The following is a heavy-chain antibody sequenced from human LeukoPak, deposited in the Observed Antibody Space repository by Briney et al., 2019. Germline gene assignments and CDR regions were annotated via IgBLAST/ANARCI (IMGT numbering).Heavy chain of an antibody. CDR3: ARGGRAGRSSCLPDV. CDR2: INPNSGGT. J-gene: IGHJ6*02. D-gene: IGHD6-13*01. V-gene: IGHV1-2*06. Sequence: GASVKVSCKASGYTFTGYYMHWVRQAPGQGLEWMGRINPNSGGTNYAQKFQGRVTMTRDTSISTAYMELSRLRSDDTAVYYCARGGRAGRSSCLPDVWGQGTTVTVSS. CDR1: GYTFTGYY.